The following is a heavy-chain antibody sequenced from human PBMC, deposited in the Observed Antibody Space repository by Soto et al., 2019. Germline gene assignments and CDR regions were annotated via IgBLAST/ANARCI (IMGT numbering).Heavy chain of an antibody. CDR3: ARHEEAAAGTSPLDY. J-gene: IGHJ4*02. CDR2: IYYSGST. V-gene: IGHV4-39*01. D-gene: IGHD6-13*01. CDR1: AGSIISSSYY. Sequence: SETLSLTCNVSAGSIISSSYYWGWIRQPSGEGLEWIGSIYYSGSTYYNPSLKSRVTISVDTSKNQFSLKLSSVTAADTAVYYCARHEEAAAGTSPLDYWGQGTLVTVSS.